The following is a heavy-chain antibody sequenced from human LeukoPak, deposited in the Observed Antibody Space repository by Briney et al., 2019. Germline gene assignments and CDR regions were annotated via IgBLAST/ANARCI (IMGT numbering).Heavy chain of an antibody. CDR3: ARNQHYGVNYYGMDV. Sequence: SETLSLTCTVSGGSITSGGYYWSWIRQHPGKGLEWIGYIYYSGNTYYNPSLKSRVTISVDTSKNQCSLKLSSVTAADTAVYYCARNQHYGVNYYGMDVWGQGTTVTVSS. V-gene: IGHV4-31*03. D-gene: IGHD4-17*01. CDR2: IYYSGNT. J-gene: IGHJ6*02. CDR1: GGSITSGGYY.